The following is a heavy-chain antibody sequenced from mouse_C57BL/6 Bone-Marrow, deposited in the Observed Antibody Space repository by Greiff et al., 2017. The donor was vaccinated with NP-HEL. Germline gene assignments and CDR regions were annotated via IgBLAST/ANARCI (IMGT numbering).Heavy chain of an antibody. CDR2: IHPNSGST. V-gene: IGHV1-64*01. CDR1: GYTFTSYW. Sequence: QVQLQQPGAELVKPGASVKLSCKASGYTFTSYWMHWVKQRPGQGLEWIGMIHPNSGSTNYNEKFKSKATLTVDKSSSTAYMQLSSLTSEDSAVYYCARRRSYYYDYAVFAYWGQGTLVTVSA. J-gene: IGHJ3*01. CDR3: ARRRSYYYDYAVFAY. D-gene: IGHD2-4*01.